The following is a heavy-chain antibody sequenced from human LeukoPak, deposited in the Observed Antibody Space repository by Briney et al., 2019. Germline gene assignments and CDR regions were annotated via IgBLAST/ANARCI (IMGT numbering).Heavy chain of an antibody. CDR3: ARGPPGYYDSSGFDY. CDR2: INHSGST. Sequence: PSETLSLTCAVYGGSFSGCYWSWIRQPPGKGLEWIGEINHSGSTNYNPSLKSRVTISVDTSKNQFSLKLSSVTAADTAVYYCARGPPGYYDSSGFDYWGQGTLVTVSS. J-gene: IGHJ4*02. D-gene: IGHD3-22*01. CDR1: GGSFSGCY. V-gene: IGHV4-34*01.